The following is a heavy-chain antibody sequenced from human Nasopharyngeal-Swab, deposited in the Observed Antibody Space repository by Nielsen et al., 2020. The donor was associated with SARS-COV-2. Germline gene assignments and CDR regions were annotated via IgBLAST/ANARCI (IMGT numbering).Heavy chain of an antibody. J-gene: IGHJ6*03. D-gene: IGHD3-3*01. CDR3: ARDRRAEWRGYYYYYMDV. V-gene: IGHV4-59*01. Sequence: SETLSLTCTVSGGSISSYYWSWIRQPPGKGLEWIGYIYYSGSTNYNPSLKSRVTISVDTSKNQLSLKLSSVTAADTAVYYCARDRRAEWRGYYYYYMDVWGKGTTVTVSS. CDR1: GGSISSYY. CDR2: IYYSGST.